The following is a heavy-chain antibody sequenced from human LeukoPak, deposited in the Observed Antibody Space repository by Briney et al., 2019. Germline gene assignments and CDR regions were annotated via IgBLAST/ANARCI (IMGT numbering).Heavy chain of an antibody. Sequence: PSQTLSLTCTVSGGSISSGVYYWSWIRQPPGEGLEWIGYIYYSGSTYYNPSRKSRVTISVDTSKNQFSLKLSSVTAADTAVYYCARAPGSYFFDYWGQGTLVTVSS. D-gene: IGHD1-26*01. CDR3: ARAPGSYFFDY. V-gene: IGHV4-30-4*01. J-gene: IGHJ4*02. CDR1: GGSISSGVYY. CDR2: IYYSGST.